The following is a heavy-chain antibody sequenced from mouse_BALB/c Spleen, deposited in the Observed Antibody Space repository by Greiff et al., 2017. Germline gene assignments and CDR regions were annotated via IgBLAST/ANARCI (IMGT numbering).Heavy chain of an antibody. J-gene: IGHJ3*01. CDR3: ASPYDRVFAWFAY. V-gene: IGHV2-2*02. CDR2: IWLGGST. D-gene: IGHD2-12*01. Sequence: VQVVESGPGLVKPSQSLSISCTASGFSLTSYGVHWVRQSPGKGLEWLGVIWLGGSTDYNAAFISRLSISKDNSKSQVFFKMNSLQANDTAIYYCASPYDRVFAWFAYWGQGTLVTVSA. CDR1: GFSLTSYG.